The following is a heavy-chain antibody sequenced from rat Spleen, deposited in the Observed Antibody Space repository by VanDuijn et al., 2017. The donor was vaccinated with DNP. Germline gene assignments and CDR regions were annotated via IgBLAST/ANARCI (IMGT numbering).Heavy chain of an antibody. Sequence: EVQLVESGGGLVQPGRSLKLSCAASGFTFSDYAMAWVRQAPKKGLEWVATISYDGSRTYYRDSVKGRFTISRDNAKSTLYLQMDSLRSEDTATYYCASLYRYWYFDFWGPGTMVTVSS. D-gene: IGHD1-2*01. V-gene: IGHV5-17*01. J-gene: IGHJ1*01. CDR2: ISYDGSRT. CDR1: GFTFSDYA. CDR3: ASLYRYWYFDF.